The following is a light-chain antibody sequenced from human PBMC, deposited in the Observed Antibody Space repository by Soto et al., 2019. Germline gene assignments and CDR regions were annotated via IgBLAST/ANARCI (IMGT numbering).Light chain of an antibody. V-gene: IGLV2-14*01. J-gene: IGLJ1*01. Sequence: QSALTQPASVSGSAGQSITISCTGSSSDVGAYKYVSWYQQYPGKAPKLIIYEVGHRPSGVSNRFSGSKSGKTASLTISGLQADDGADYYCCSYAGTYTFVFGSGTKLTVL. CDR3: CSYAGTYTFV. CDR1: SSDVGAYKY. CDR2: EVG.